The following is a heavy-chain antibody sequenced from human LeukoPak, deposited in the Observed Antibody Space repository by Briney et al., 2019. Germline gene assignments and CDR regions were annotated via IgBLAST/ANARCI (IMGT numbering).Heavy chain of an antibody. J-gene: IGHJ5*02. CDR3: ARVFRSSHWFDP. CDR1: GGSISSRSYY. CDR2: IYHSGSA. Sequence: SETLSLTCTVSGGSISSRSYYWGWIRQPPGKGLEWIGSIYHSGSAYYNPSLKSRVTVSVDTSKNQFSLKLSSVTAADTAVYYCARVFRSSHWFDPWGQGTLVTVSS. V-gene: IGHV4-39*07.